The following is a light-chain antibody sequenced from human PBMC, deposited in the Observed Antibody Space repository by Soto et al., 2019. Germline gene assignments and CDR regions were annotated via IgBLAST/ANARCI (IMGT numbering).Light chain of an antibody. V-gene: IGLV1-44*01. Sequence: QPVLTQPPSASVTPGQRVTISCSGSSSNIGSNTVNWYQQLPGTAPKLLIYSNNQRPSGVPDRFSGSKSGTSASLAISGLQSEDEADYYCAAWDDSLNGQVFGTGTQLTVL. CDR2: SNN. CDR1: SSNIGSNT. J-gene: IGLJ1*01. CDR3: AAWDDSLNGQV.